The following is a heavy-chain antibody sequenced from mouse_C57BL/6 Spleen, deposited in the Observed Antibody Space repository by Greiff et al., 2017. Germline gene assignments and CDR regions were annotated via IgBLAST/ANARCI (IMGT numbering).Heavy chain of an antibody. D-gene: IGHD1-1*01. CDR2: ISYDGSN. CDR3: ASYGSIYYFDY. CDR1: GYSITSGYY. Sequence: EVQLQQSGPGLVKPSQSLSLTCSVTGYSITSGYYWNWIRQFPGNKLEWMGYISYDGSNNYNPSLKNRISITRDTSKNQFFLKLNSVTTEDTATXYCASYGSIYYFDYWGQGTTLTVSS. J-gene: IGHJ2*01. V-gene: IGHV3-6*01.